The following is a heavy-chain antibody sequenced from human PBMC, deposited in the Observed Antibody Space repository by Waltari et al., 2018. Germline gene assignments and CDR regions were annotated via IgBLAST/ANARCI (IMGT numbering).Heavy chain of an antibody. CDR2: IYYTGLT. D-gene: IGHD1-1*01. Sequence: QLQLQESGPRLVKPSETLSLTCTVSTGSISTSNFYWGWLRQPPGKGLEWIGSIYYTGLTYYNPSLKSRVTVSVDTSENQFSLNLSSVTAADSAVYYCARVLNSADAFDMWGQGTMVTVSS. J-gene: IGHJ3*02. CDR1: TGSISTSNFY. V-gene: IGHV4-39*07. CDR3: ARVLNSADAFDM.